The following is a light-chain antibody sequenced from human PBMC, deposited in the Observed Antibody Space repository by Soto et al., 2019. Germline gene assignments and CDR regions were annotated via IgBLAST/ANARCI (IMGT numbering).Light chain of an antibody. J-gene: IGLJ2*01. CDR1: SNDIGAYNF. V-gene: IGLV2-14*01. CDR2: DVS. Sequence: QSALTQPASVSGSPGQSITISCTGTSNDIGAYNFVSWFQQHPGQAPKLMIYDVSDRPSGVFSRFSGSKSGNTASLSISGLQAEDEADYYCSSYTSISVLFGGGTKLTVL. CDR3: SSYTSISVL.